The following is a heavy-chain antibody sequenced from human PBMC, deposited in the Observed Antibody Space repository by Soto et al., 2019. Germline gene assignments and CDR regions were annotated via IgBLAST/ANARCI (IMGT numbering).Heavy chain of an antibody. D-gene: IGHD4-17*01. CDR1: GFTFSSYG. V-gene: IGHV3-30*18. CDR2: IPYDESNK. CDR3: AKDRAYRDLYCFDY. J-gene: IGHJ4*02. Sequence: QVQLVESGGGVVQPGRSLRLSCAASGFTFSSYGMHWVRQAPGKGLEWVAVIPYDESNKYYADSVKGRFTISRDNSKNTLYLQMNSLRAEDTAVYYCAKDRAYRDLYCFDYWGQGILVTVSS.